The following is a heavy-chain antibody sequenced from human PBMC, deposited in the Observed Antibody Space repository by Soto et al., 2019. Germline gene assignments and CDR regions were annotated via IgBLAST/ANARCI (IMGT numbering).Heavy chain of an antibody. V-gene: IGHV3-23*01. Sequence: PEGSLRLSCAASGFTFISYAMSWVRQAPGKGLEWVSAISGSGGSTYYADSVKGRFTISRDNSKNTLYLQMNSLRAEDTAVYYCAKDVGYQLLLGAEDVWGQGPTVTVSS. CDR2: ISGSGGST. CDR1: GFTFISYA. D-gene: IGHD2-2*01. CDR3: AKDVGYQLLLGAEDV. J-gene: IGHJ6*02.